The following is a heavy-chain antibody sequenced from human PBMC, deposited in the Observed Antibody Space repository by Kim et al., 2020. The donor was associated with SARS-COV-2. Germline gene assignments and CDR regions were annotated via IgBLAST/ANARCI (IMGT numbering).Heavy chain of an antibody. Sequence: YAQGFTGRFVFSLDTSVSTAYLQISSLKAEDTAVYYCAREADTAMVEKDYWGQGTLVTVSS. CDR3: AREADTAMVEKDY. V-gene: IGHV7-4-1*02. J-gene: IGHJ4*02. D-gene: IGHD5-18*01.